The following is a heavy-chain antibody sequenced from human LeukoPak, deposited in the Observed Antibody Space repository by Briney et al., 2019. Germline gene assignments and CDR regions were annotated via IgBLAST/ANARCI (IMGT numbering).Heavy chain of an antibody. V-gene: IGHV4-61*08. D-gene: IGHD2-8*01. CDR2: IYYSGNT. CDR1: VGPIRRGGYY. Sequence: SETLSLTYTVSVGPIRRGGYYWSWIRQHPGKGLEWIGYIYYSGNTNYNPSLKSRVTISVDTSKNQFSLKLSAVTAADTAVYYCARLVGLEEHCTDGLCSELDLWGQGTLVSVSS. CDR3: ARLVGLEEHCTDGLCSELDL. J-gene: IGHJ5*02.